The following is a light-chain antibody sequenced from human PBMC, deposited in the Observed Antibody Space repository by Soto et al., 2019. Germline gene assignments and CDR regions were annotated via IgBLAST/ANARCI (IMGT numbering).Light chain of an antibody. J-gene: IGKJ5*01. CDR2: GAS. V-gene: IGKV1-33*01. CDR3: QQYENLPT. CDR1: PGIRSG. Sequence: DIQMTQSPSSLSASVGDRVTIACRASPGIRSGLGWYQQRAGKAPKRLIYGASNLEAGVPSRFRGSGSGTDFTFTISRLQPEDIATYYCQQYENLPTFGQGTRLEIK.